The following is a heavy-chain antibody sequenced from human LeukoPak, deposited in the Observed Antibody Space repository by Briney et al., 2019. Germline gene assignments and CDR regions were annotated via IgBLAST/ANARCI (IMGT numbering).Heavy chain of an antibody. CDR3: AKGLQASGDYKYYFDC. D-gene: IGHD3-10*01. Sequence: ASVKVSCKASGYTFTSYGISWVRQAPGQGLEWMGWISAYNGNTNYAQKLQGRVTMTTDTSTSTAYMELRSLRSDDTAVYYCAKGLQASGDYKYYFDCWGQGTLVTVSS. CDR2: ISAYNGNT. J-gene: IGHJ4*02. V-gene: IGHV1-18*01. CDR1: GYTFTSYG.